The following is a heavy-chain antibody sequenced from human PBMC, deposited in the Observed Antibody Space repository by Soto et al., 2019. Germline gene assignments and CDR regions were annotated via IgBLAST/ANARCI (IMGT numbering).Heavy chain of an antibody. Sequence: GAPVKGSCKASGYIFIIYFIDWVSKTTGQGLEWIGIINPNGGSTNYAQKFRGRVTMARDTSTSTVYMDLSSLRSDDPAVYYCARDLAASDYWGQGTLVTVSS. CDR2: INPNGGST. CDR1: GYIFIIYF. V-gene: IGHV1-46*01. J-gene: IGHJ4*02. D-gene: IGHD6-13*01. CDR3: ARDLAASDY.